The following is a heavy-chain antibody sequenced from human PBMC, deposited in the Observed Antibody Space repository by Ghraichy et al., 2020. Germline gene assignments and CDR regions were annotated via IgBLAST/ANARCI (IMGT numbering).Heavy chain of an antibody. CDR3: AQDWQLAT. CDR1: GFTFSTYA. J-gene: IGHJ5*02. V-gene: IGHV3-23*01. CDR2: LSGSGGKT. Sequence: GGSLRLSCAASGFTFSTYAMSWVRQAPGKGLEWVSSLSGSGGKTLYADSVKGRFTFSRDNSKNTLYLQMSNLRAEDTAIYYCAQDWQLATWGQGTLVTVSS. D-gene: IGHD6-6*01.